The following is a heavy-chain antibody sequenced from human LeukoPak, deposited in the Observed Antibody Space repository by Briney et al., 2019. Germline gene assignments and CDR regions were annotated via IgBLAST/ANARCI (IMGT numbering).Heavy chain of an antibody. D-gene: IGHD3-22*01. J-gene: IGHJ4*02. CDR3: ARAQDFSDSSGPNYLDF. Sequence: SETLSLTCTVSGGFISTYYWSWIRQPPGKGLEWVGYIYYSGSTTYNPSLKSRVTISVDTSKNQFSLKLLSVTAADTAVYYCARAQDFSDSSGPNYLDFWGQGILVTVSS. CDR1: GGFISTYY. V-gene: IGHV4-59*08. CDR2: IYYSGST.